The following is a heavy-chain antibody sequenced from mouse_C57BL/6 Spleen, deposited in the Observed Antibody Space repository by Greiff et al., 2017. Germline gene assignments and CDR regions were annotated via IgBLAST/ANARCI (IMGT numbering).Heavy chain of an antibody. V-gene: IGHV1-82*01. Sequence: VQRVESGPELVKPGASVKISCKASGYAFSSSWMNWVKQRPGKGLEWIGRIYPGDGDTNYNGKFKGKATLTADKSSSTAYMQLSSLTSEDSAVDFCARSEDYCGSREDYWGQGTTLTVSS. D-gene: IGHD1-1*01. CDR1: GYAFSSSW. J-gene: IGHJ2*01. CDR2: IYPGDGDT. CDR3: ARSEDYCGSREDY.